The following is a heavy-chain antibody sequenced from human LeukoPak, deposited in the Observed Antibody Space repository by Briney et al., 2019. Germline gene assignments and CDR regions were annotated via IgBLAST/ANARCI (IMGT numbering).Heavy chain of an antibody. CDR1: GGSFSGYY. Sequence: PSETLSLTCADYGGSFSGYYWSWIRQPPGKGLERIGEINHSGSTNYNSSLKSRVTISVDTSKNQFSLKLSSVTAADTAVYYCARGGDSSAYYLLDAFDIWGQGTMVTVSS. J-gene: IGHJ3*02. CDR3: ARGGDSSAYYLLDAFDI. CDR2: INHSGST. V-gene: IGHV4-34*01. D-gene: IGHD3-22*01.